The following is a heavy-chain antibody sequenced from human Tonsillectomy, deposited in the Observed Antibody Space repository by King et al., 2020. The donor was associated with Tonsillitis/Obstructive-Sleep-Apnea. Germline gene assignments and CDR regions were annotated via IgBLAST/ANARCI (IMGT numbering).Heavy chain of an antibody. Sequence: VQLVESGGGLVQPGGSLRLSCAASGFTFSSYAMTWVRQAPGKGLEWVSAISGSGGSTYYADSVKCRFTISSENSKNTLYLQMNSLRAEDTAVYYCAKGGCTSYYRFDYWGRGTLVTVSS. J-gene: IGHJ4*02. CDR2: ISGSGGST. CDR3: AKGGCTSYYRFDY. CDR1: GFTFSSYA. V-gene: IGHV3-23*04. D-gene: IGHD2-2*01.